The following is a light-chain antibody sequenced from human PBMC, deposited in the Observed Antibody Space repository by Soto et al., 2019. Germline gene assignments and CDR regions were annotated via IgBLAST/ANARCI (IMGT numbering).Light chain of an antibody. CDR1: QTIHTS. J-gene: IGKJ3*01. CDR2: EAA. V-gene: IGKV1-39*01. Sequence: DVQMTQSPPSLSASVGDRVTITCRASQTIHTSLNWYQQKPGIAPRLLLYEAANLQSGVPSRFIGSGSGPDFTLTIKGLQPDDFATYYCQQNQSLAFSLVPGTKV. CDR3: QQNQSLAFS.